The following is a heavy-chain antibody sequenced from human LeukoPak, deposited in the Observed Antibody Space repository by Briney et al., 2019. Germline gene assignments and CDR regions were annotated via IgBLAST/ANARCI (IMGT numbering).Heavy chain of an antibody. D-gene: IGHD2-21*02. V-gene: IGHV3-30*04. Sequence: GGSLRLSCAASGFNFYNYDIQWVRQAPGKGLEWLATISRDGKREFYTDSLKGLFTISRDNSRSTLYLQMNSLRPEDTAVYYCVRDRLSRAYCGHDCYSAAFDYWGQGTLVTVSS. CDR3: VRDRLSRAYCGHDCYSAAFDY. CDR2: ISRDGKRE. CDR1: GFNFYNYD. J-gene: IGHJ4*02.